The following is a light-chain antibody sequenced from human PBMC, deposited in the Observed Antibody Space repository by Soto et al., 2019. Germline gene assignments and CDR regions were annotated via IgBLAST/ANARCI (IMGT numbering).Light chain of an antibody. Sequence: EILMTQSPATLSVSPGERATLSCRASQSVRDNLAWYQQKPGQAPRLLIYGSSIRATGLPGRFSGSGSETDFTLTISSLQSEDFAVYYCQQYNNWPPWTFGQGTKVDIK. V-gene: IGKV3-15*01. CDR2: GSS. CDR1: QSVRDN. CDR3: QQYNNWPPWT. J-gene: IGKJ1*01.